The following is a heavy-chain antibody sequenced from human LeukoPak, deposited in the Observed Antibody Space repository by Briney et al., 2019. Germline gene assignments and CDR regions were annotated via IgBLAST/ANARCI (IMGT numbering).Heavy chain of an antibody. CDR2: LYYSGST. V-gene: IGHV4-39*07. CDR1: GGSISSSTYY. CDR3: ARESDRYCFSTSCPNWYDP. Sequence: SETLSLTCTVSGGSISSSTYYWGWIRQPPGKGLEWIGSLYYSGSTYYNPSLKSRVTISVDTSKNQFSLKLSSVAAADTAVYYCARESDRYCFSTSCPNWYDPWGQGTLDTVSS. J-gene: IGHJ5*02. D-gene: IGHD2-2*01.